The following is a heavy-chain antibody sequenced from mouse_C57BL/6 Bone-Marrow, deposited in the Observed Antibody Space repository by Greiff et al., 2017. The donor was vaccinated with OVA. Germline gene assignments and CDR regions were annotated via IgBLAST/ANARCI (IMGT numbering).Heavy chain of an antibody. CDR3: ARRKTLYFDY. Sequence: VQLKQSGPELVKPGASVKIPCKASGYTFTDYNMDWVKQSHGKSLEWIGDINPNNGGTIYNQKFKGKATLTVDKSSSTAYMELRSLTSEDTAVYYCARRKTLYFDYWGQGTTLTVSS. J-gene: IGHJ2*01. CDR2: INPNNGGT. V-gene: IGHV1-18*01. CDR1: GYTFTDYN.